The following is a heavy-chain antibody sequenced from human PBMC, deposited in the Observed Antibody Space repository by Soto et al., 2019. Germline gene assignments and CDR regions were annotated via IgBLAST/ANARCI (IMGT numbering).Heavy chain of an antibody. V-gene: IGHV3-23*01. CDR1: GFIFENFG. J-gene: IGHJ4*02. CDR2: ISGSGFKK. CDR3: ARDGVRRDGFAYRPLYYFDY. Sequence: GGSLRLSCAASGFIFENFGMSWVRQAPGKGLEWISSISGSGFKKYYADSVKGRFTISRDNSKNTLYLQMNSLRAEDTAVYYCARDGVRRDGFAYRPLYYFDYWGQGTLVTVSS. D-gene: IGHD1-1*01.